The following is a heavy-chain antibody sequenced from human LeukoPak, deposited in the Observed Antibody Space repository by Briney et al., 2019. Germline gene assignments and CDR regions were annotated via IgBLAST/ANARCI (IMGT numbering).Heavy chain of an antibody. CDR3: ARDVGGGWTNNYFDP. CDR2: INPDTGGR. CDR1: GYTFTASY. D-gene: IGHD6-19*01. Sequence: ASVKVSCKSSGYTFTASYIHWLRQAPGQGPESMGWINPDTGGRNYAEKFRDRGTMTSDTSSSTAYMEVSSVSSDDPGIYYCARDVGGGWTNNYFDPWGQGTLVTVSS. J-gene: IGHJ5*02. V-gene: IGHV1-2*02.